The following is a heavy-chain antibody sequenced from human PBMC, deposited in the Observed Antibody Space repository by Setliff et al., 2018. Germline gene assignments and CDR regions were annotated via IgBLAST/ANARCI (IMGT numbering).Heavy chain of an antibody. V-gene: IGHV3-23*03. CDR2: IYSGDART. D-gene: IGHD5-18*01. J-gene: IGHJ4*02. CDR3: ARGYGFAAWYYLDY. Sequence: GGSLRLSCAASGFTFSIYAMTWVRQAPGKGLEWVSVIYSGDARTYYADSVKGRFTISRDNVKNLLYLQMSSLRAEDTAVYYCARGYGFAAWYYLDYWGEGILVTVSS. CDR1: GFTFSIYA.